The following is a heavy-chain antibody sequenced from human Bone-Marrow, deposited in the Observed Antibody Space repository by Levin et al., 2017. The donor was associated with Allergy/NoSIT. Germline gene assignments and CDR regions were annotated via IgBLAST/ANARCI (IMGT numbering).Heavy chain of an antibody. V-gene: IGHV3-74*01. D-gene: IGHD3-16*01. CDR1: GFTCSSYW. Sequence: GSLRLSCAASGFTCSSYWMHWVRQAPGKGLVWVSRISSDGSSANYADAVKGRFTISRDNAKNTLYLQMNSLRAEDTAVYFCAKGGKSHFDYWGQGTLVTVSS. CDR3: AKGGKSHFDY. CDR2: ISSDGSSA. J-gene: IGHJ4*02.